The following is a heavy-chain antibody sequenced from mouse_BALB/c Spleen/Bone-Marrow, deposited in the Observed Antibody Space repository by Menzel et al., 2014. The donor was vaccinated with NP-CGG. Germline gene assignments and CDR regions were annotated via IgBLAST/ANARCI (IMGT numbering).Heavy chain of an antibody. V-gene: IGHV1-54*01. D-gene: IGHD2-3*01. CDR2: TNPGSGST. Sequence: QVQLQQSGAELVRPGTSVKVSCKASGYAFTDYLMEWLKQRPGQGLEWIGVTNPGSGSTNYNEKFKDKATLTADKSSSTAYMQLSSLTSDDSAVYFCARYDGYFDYWRQGTILTVSS. CDR3: ARYDGYFDY. J-gene: IGHJ2*01. CDR1: GYAFTDYL.